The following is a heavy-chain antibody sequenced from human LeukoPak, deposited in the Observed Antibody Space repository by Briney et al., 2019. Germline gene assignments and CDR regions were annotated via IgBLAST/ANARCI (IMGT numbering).Heavy chain of an antibody. CDR1: GFTFDDYA. CDR3: ARANYYDSSGHRAPLR. Sequence: GRSLRLSCAASGFTFDDYAMHWVRQAPGKGLEWVSGISWNSGSIGYADSVKGRFTISRDNAKNSLYLQMNSLRAEDTAVYYCARANYYDSSGHRAPLRWGQGTLVTVSS. CDR2: ISWNSGSI. J-gene: IGHJ4*02. D-gene: IGHD3-22*01. V-gene: IGHV3-9*01.